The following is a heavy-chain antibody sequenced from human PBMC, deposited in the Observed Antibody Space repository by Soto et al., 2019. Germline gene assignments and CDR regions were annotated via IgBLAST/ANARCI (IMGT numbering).Heavy chain of an antibody. D-gene: IGHD3-9*01. V-gene: IGHV3-66*01. CDR3: ARTEVLRYFDWHFDY. CDR1: GFTVSSNY. J-gene: IGHJ4*02. Sequence: PGGSLRLSCAASGFTVSSNYMSWVRQAPGKGLEWVSVIYSGGSTYYADSVKGRFTISRDNSKNTLYLQMNSLRAEDTAVYYCARTEVLRYFDWHFDYWGQGTLVTVSS. CDR2: IYSGGST.